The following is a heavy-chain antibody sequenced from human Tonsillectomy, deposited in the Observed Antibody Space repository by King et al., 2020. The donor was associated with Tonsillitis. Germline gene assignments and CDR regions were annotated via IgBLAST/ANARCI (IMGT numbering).Heavy chain of an antibody. Sequence: VQLVESGAEVKKPGESLKISCQGSGYSFSSYWIGWVRQMPGKGLEWMAIIYPGDSATIYSPSFQGQVTISADKSISTAFLQWSSLKASDTALYYCARVGGDSTGYYDYWGQGTLVTVSS. J-gene: IGHJ4*02. D-gene: IGHD3-22*01. V-gene: IGHV5-51*01. CDR1: GYSFSSYW. CDR2: IYPGDSAT. CDR3: ARVGGDSTGYYDY.